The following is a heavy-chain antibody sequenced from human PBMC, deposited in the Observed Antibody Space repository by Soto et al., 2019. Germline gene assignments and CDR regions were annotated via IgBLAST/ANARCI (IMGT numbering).Heavy chain of an antibody. CDR1: GFTFSSYW. Sequence: GSLRLSCAASGFTFSSYWMSWVRQAPGKGLEWVANIKQDGSEKYYVDSVKGRFTISRDNAKNSLYLQMSGLRAEDTAVYYCARDPSIVLVPAATYYYYYYGMDVWGQGTTVTVSS. CDR3: ARDPSIVLVPAATYYYYYYGMDV. D-gene: IGHD2-2*01. CDR2: IKQDGSEK. V-gene: IGHV3-7*01. J-gene: IGHJ6*02.